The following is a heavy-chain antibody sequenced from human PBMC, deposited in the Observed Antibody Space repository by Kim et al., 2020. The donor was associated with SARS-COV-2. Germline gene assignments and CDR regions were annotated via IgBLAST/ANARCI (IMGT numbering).Heavy chain of an antibody. CDR3: ARDYSNYLDY. J-gene: IGHJ4*02. D-gene: IGHD4-4*01. CDR2: IYYSGST. Sequence: SETLSLTCTVSGGSISSGGYYWSWIRQHPGKGLEWIGYIYYSGSTYYNPSLKSRVTISVDTSKNQFSLKLSSVTAADTAVYYCARDYSNYLDYWGQGTLVTVSS. V-gene: IGHV4-31*03. CDR1: GGSISSGGYY.